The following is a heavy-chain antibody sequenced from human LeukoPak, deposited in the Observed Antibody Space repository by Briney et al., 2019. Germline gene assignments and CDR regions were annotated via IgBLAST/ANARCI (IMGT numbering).Heavy chain of an antibody. CDR3: ARNYYGSGSYGAEYFQH. Sequence: GGSLRLSCAASGFTFSSYAMHWVRQAPGKGLEYVSAISSHGGSTYYANSVKGRFTISRDNSKNTLYLQMGSLRAEDMAVYYCARNYYGSGSYGAEYFQHWGQGTLVTVSS. CDR2: ISSHGGST. J-gene: IGHJ1*01. D-gene: IGHD3-10*01. CDR1: GFTFSSYA. V-gene: IGHV3-64*01.